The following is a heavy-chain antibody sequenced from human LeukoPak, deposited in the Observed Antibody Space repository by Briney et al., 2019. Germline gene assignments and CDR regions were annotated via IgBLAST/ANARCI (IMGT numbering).Heavy chain of an antibody. CDR1: GGSISSYY. V-gene: IGHV4-59*01. CDR3: ATTLHRLGGYYFDY. Sequence: PSETLSLTCTVSGGSISSYYWSWIRQPPGKGLEWIGYIYYSGNTNYNPSLKSRVTISLDTSKNQFSLKLSSVTAADTAVYYCATTLHRLGGYYFDYWGQGTLVTVSS. J-gene: IGHJ4*02. D-gene: IGHD3-16*01. CDR2: IYYSGNT.